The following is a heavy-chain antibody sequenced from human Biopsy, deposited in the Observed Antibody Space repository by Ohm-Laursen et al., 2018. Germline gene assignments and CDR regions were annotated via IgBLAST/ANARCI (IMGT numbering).Heavy chain of an antibody. Sequence: SLRLSCSASGLSIGTNYMTWVRRAPGKGLDWVSIIFAGGGRTYYADSVKGRFTISRDISENTVSLQMNSLRAEDTAVYYCARTIMVGGVILNYFDYWGQGTLVTVSS. CDR2: IFAGGGRT. J-gene: IGHJ4*02. CDR3: ARTIMVGGVILNYFDY. D-gene: IGHD3-10*01. V-gene: IGHV3-53*01. CDR1: GLSIGTNY.